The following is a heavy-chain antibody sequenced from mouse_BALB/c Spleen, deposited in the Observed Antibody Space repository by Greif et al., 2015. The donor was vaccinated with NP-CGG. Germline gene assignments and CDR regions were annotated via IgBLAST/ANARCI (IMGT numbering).Heavy chain of an antibody. Sequence: VQLVESGPSLVQPSQSLSITCTVSGFSLTSYGVHWVRQSPGKGLEWLGVIWRGGSTDYNAAFMSRLSITKDNSKSQVFFKMNSLQADDTAIYYCAERGYGSSYVDAMDYWGQGTSVTVSS. J-gene: IGHJ4*01. CDR3: AERGYGSSYVDAMDY. CDR2: IWRGGST. D-gene: IGHD1-1*01. CDR1: GFSLTSYG. V-gene: IGHV2-5-1*01.